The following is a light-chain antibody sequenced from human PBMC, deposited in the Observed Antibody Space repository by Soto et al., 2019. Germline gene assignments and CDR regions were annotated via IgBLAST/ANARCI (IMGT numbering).Light chain of an antibody. CDR2: KAS. J-gene: IGKJ1*01. Sequence: DIQMTQSPSTLSGSVGDRVTITCRACQTISSWLAWYQQKPGKAPKLLIYKASTLKSGVPSRFSGSGSGTEFTLTISSLQPDDFATYYCQQYSSRSTFGQGTKVDIK. CDR1: QTISSW. CDR3: QQYSSRST. V-gene: IGKV1-5*03.